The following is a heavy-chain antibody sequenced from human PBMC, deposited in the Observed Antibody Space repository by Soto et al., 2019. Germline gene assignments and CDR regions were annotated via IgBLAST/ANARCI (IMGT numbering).Heavy chain of an antibody. V-gene: IGHV4-34*01. CDR2: INHSGST. CDR1: GGSFSGYY. D-gene: IGHD3-22*01. Sequence: PSETLSLTCAVYGGSFSGYYWSWIRQPPGKGLEWIGEINHSGSTNYNPSLKSRVTISVDTSKNQFPLKLSSVTAADTAVYYCARNKNYYDSSGYYLVAWPTFDYWGQGTLVTVSS. CDR3: ARNKNYYDSSGYYLVAWPTFDY. J-gene: IGHJ4*02.